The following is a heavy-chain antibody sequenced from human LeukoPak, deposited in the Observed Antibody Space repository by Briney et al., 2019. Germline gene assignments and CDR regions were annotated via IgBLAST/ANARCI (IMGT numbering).Heavy chain of an antibody. CDR3: ARQRLRPALSRSFLTGKDYNWVYP. Sequence: SETLSLTCAVYGGSFSGYYWSWIRQPPGKGLEWIGEINHSGSTNYNPSLKSRVTISVDTSKNQFSLKLSSVTAADAAVYYCARQRLRPALSRSFLTGKDYNWVYPWGPGKLVTVSS. V-gene: IGHV4-34*01. CDR2: INHSGST. D-gene: IGHD3-9*01. CDR1: GGSFSGYY. J-gene: IGHJ5*02.